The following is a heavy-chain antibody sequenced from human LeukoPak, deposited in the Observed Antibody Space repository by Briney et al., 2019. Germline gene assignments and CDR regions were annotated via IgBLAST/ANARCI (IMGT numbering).Heavy chain of an antibody. V-gene: IGHV4-34*01. J-gene: IGHJ4*02. CDR3: ARDLYGGNSHFDY. Sequence: PSETLSLTCAVYGGSFSGYYWGWIRQPPGKGLEWIGEINHSGSTNYNPSLKSRVTISVDTSKNQFSLKLSSVTAADTAVYYCARDLYGGNSHFDYWGQGTLVTVSS. CDR1: GGSFSGYY. D-gene: IGHD4-23*01. CDR2: INHSGST.